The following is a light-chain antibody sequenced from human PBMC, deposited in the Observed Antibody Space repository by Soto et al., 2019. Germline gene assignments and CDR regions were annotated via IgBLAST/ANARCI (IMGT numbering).Light chain of an antibody. CDR1: ESVSSN. CDR3: QQYGSSPTT. V-gene: IGKV3-20*01. Sequence: EIEMKQSPATLSLSPGERVTLSCRARESVSSNLAWYQQKSGQAPRLLIYGASSRATGIPDRFSGSGSGTDFTLTISRLEPEEFAVYHCQQYGSSPTTVGQGTKVDIK. J-gene: IGKJ1*01. CDR2: GAS.